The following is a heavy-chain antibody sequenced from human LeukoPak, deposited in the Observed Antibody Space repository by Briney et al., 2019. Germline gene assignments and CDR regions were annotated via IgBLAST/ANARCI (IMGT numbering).Heavy chain of an antibody. J-gene: IGHJ5*02. CDR2: FYYSGRA. CDR1: GGSISSYY. Sequence: SSETLSLTCTVSGGSISSYYWTWIRQPPGKGLEWIGYFYYSGRANYNPSLQSRVTISEDTSKNQFSLELTSVTAADTAVYYCARYGDTRFDPWGQGTLVTVSS. D-gene: IGHD4-17*01. CDR3: ARYGDTRFDP. V-gene: IGHV4-59*01.